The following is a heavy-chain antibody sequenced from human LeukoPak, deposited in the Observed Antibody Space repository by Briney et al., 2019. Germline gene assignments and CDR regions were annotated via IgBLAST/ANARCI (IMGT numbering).Heavy chain of an antibody. CDR1: GFTFSSYD. J-gene: IGHJ4*02. D-gene: IGHD3-22*01. CDR2: ITYDGSNK. CDR3: ARESSSGDFHFDY. Sequence: PGGSLRLSCAASGFTFSSYDMHWVRQAPGKGLEWVAVITYDGSNKHNADSVKGRFTISRDNSKNTLYLQMNSLRAEDTAVYYCARESSSGDFHFDYWGQGTLVTVSS. V-gene: IGHV3-30-3*01.